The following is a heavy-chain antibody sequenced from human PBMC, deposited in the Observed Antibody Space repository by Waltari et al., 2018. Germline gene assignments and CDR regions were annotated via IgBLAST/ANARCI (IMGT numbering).Heavy chain of an antibody. V-gene: IGHV5-51*01. D-gene: IGHD1-26*01. Sequence: EVQLVQSGAEVKKAGESLKISCKGSGYSFTTYRLGWVRQMPGKGLEWMGIIYPGDSDTKYSPSFQGQVTMSADKSISTAYLQLNSLKASDSAMYYCARCIAGGIPDYWGQGTLITVSS. J-gene: IGHJ4*02. CDR3: ARCIAGGIPDY. CDR2: IYPGDSDT. CDR1: GYSFTTYR.